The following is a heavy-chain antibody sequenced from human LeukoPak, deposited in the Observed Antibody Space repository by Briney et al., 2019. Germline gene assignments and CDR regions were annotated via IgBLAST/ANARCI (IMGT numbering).Heavy chain of an antibody. J-gene: IGHJ4*02. CDR3: ARRRSSGERVDY. CDR2: IYPGDSDT. Sequence: GEPRNISCEGSGYNFTSYWIGWVRQMPGKGLEWIGIIYPGDSDTRYSTSFQGQVTISADKSITTAYQQWSSPKAPDTAMYYCARRRSSGERVDYWGQGTLVTVSS. V-gene: IGHV5-51*01. CDR1: GYNFTSYW. D-gene: IGHD6-25*01.